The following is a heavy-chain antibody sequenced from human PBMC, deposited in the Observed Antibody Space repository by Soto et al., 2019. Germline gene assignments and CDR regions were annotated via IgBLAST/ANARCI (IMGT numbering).Heavy chain of an antibody. CDR1: GYTFTSYY. Sequence: QVQLVQSGAEGTKPGASVEVSCKASGYTFTSYYIHWVRQAPGQGLECMGRMNPSGGRTNYAQKFQGRVTMTRDTSTSTLYMALRSLRTDDTAVYYCTMRVETDHWGQGTRVTGSS. J-gene: IGHJ4*02. V-gene: IGHV1-46*03. CDR2: MNPSGGRT. D-gene: IGHD1-1*01. CDR3: TMRVETDH.